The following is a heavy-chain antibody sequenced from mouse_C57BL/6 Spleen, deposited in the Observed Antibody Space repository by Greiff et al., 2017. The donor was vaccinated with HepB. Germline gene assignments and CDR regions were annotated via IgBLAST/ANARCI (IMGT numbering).Heavy chain of an antibody. J-gene: IGHJ4*01. D-gene: IGHD1-1*01. V-gene: IGHV3-8*01. CDR1: GYSITSDY. CDR3: ARSRADSSFYYTIDY. CDR2: ISYSGIT. Sequence: EVKLMESGPGLAKPSQTLSLTCSVTGYSITSDYWNWIRKFPGNKLEYMGYISYSGITYYTPSLKSRISITRDTSKNQYFLQLNSVTTEDTATYYCARSRADSSFYYTIDYWGQGTSVTVSS.